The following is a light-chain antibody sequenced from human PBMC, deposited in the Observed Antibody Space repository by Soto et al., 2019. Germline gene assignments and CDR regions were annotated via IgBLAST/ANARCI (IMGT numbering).Light chain of an antibody. Sequence: QSVLTQSRSVSGSPGQSVTISCTGTSSDIGAYNYVSWFQQHPGKAPKLMMSDVSKRPSGVPDRFSGSKSGTTASLTISGLQGEDEADYYCCSYAGSYTLLFGGGTKLTVL. J-gene: IGLJ2*01. V-gene: IGLV2-11*01. CDR2: DVS. CDR1: SSDIGAYNY. CDR3: CSYAGSYTLL.